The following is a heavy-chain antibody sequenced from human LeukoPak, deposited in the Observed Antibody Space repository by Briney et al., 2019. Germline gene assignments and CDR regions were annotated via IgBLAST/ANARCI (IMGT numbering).Heavy chain of an antibody. Sequence: SVWVSSKASVGTFSSYAISCVRQAPGQGLGWMGGIIPIFGTANYAQKIQGRVTITADESTSTAYMELSSLRAEDTAVYYCAKHQAGYFDYWGQGTLVTVSS. J-gene: IGHJ4*02. CDR1: VGTFSSYA. D-gene: IGHD6-13*01. CDR2: IIPIFGTA. V-gene: IGHV1-69*13. CDR3: AKHQAGYFDY.